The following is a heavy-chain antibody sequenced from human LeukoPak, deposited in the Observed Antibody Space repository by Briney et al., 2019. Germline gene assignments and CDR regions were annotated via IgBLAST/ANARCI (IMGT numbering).Heavy chain of an antibody. CDR2: ISTSGGLT. Sequence: GGSLRLSRTASGFTYSSYAMSWVRQAPGKGLEWVSAISTSGGLTYYADPVKGRFTICRDNSKNTLHLQVNSRRADDTAVYYCAKGPSGGYSTPFFDYWGQGTLVTVSS. D-gene: IGHD4-23*01. J-gene: IGHJ4*02. V-gene: IGHV3-23*01. CDR1: GFTYSSYA. CDR3: AKGPSGGYSTPFFDY.